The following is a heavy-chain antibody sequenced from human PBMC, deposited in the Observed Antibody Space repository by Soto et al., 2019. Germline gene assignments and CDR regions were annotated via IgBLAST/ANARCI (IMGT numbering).Heavy chain of an antibody. J-gene: IGHJ4*02. Sequence: EVQLLESGGGLVQPGGSLRLSCAASGFTFNNYAMTWVRKAPGKGLEWVSAISGGGDTTSYADSVKGRFTVSRDGSKNSLYLQMSSLRAEDTALYYCAKGRGGSGSLNTRVDFWGQGTLVTVSS. CDR1: GFTFNNYA. V-gene: IGHV3-23*01. D-gene: IGHD3-10*01. CDR3: AKGRGGSGSLNTRVDF. CDR2: ISGGGDTT.